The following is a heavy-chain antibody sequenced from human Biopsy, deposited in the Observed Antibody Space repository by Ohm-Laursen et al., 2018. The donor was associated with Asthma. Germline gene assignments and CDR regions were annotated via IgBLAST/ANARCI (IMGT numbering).Heavy chain of an antibody. CDR3: ARDPGGSAYYFDY. J-gene: IGHJ4*02. CDR1: GFTFSGYS. CDR2: INYKSSSI. Sequence: SLRLSCAASGFTFSGYSMNWVRQAPGKGLEWVSYINYKSSSIYYADSVKGRFTVSRDNAQNSLYLQMNSLKADDTAVYYCARDPGGSAYYFDYWGQGTLVTVSS. D-gene: IGHD3-10*01. V-gene: IGHV3-48*01.